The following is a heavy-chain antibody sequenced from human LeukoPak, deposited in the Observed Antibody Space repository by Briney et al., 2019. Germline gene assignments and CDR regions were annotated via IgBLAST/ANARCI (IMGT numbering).Heavy chain of an antibody. Sequence: GESLKISCKGSGYTFHSYWITWVRQMPGKGLEWMGIIYPGDSDTRYSPSFQGQVTISADKSIRTAYLQWSSLKASDTAMYYCARHDGNLGDYWGQGTLVTVSS. J-gene: IGHJ4*02. CDR3: ARHDGNLGDY. CDR1: GYTFHSYW. V-gene: IGHV5-51*01. D-gene: IGHD5-24*01. CDR2: IYPGDSDT.